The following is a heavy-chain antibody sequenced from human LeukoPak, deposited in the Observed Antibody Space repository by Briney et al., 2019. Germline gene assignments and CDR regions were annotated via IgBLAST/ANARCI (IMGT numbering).Heavy chain of an antibody. CDR2: ISAYNGNT. CDR1: GYTFTSYG. D-gene: IGHD6-6*01. CDR3: ARLSAARFSNWFDP. Sequence: ASVRVSYKASGYTFTSYGISWVRQAPGQGLEWMGWISAYNGNTNYAQKLQGRVTMTTDTSTSTAYMELRSLRSDDTAVYYCARLSAARFSNWFDPWGQGTLVTVSS. V-gene: IGHV1-18*01. J-gene: IGHJ5*02.